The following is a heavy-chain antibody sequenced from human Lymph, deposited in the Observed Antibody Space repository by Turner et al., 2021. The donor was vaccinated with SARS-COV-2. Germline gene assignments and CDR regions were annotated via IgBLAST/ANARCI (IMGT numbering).Heavy chain of an antibody. V-gene: IGHV3-23*01. CDR2: ISVSGGST. D-gene: IGHD3-10*01. J-gene: IGHJ3*02. CDR3: AKGVRGVIIPEAFDI. Sequence: EVQLLESGGGLVQPGGSLRLSCAASGFTFSSYAMSWVGQAPGKGLEWVSSISVSGGSTYYADSVKGRFTISRDNSKNTLYLQMNSLRAEDTAVYYCAKGVRGVIIPEAFDIWGQGTMVTISS. CDR1: GFTFSSYA.